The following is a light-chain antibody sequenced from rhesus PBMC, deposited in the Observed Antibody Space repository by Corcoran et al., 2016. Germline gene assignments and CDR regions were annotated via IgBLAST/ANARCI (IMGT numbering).Light chain of an antibody. V-gene: IGKV1-32*02. CDR2: YAN. CDR1: QGISSY. Sequence: DIQMSQSPSSLSASVGDRVTITCRASQGISSYLNWYQQKPGKAPKLLIYYANSLASGVPSRFSGSGSGTEFTLTISSRQPEDFATYYCQQGNSNPPWTFGQGTKVEIK. J-gene: IGKJ1*01. CDR3: QQGNSNPPWT.